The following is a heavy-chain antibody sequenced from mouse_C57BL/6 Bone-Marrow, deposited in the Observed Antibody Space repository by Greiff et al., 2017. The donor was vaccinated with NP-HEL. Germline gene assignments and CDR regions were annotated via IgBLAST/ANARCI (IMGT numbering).Heavy chain of an antibody. Sequence: VQVVESGGGLVKPGGSLKLSCAASGFTFSSYAMSWVRQTPEKRLEWVATISDGGSYTYYPDNVKGRFTISRDNAKNNLYLQMSHLKSEDTAMYYCARDPRRYFDVWGTGTTVTVSS. CDR3: ARDPRRYFDV. J-gene: IGHJ1*03. CDR2: ISDGGSYT. CDR1: GFTFSSYA. V-gene: IGHV5-4*01.